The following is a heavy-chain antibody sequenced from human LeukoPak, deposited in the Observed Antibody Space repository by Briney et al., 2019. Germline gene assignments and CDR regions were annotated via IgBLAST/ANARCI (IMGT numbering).Heavy chain of an antibody. V-gene: IGHV3-30*02. CDR1: RFTFSSYG. CDR3: AKIPQVATYTVPNFDF. J-gene: IGHJ4*02. CDR2: IRYDGSNK. Sequence: GGSLRLSCAASRFTFSSYGMHWVRQAPGKGLEWVAFIRYDGSNKYYADSVKGRFTISRDNSKNTLYLQMNSLRAEDTAVYYCAKIPQVATYTVPNFDFWGQGTLVTVSS. D-gene: IGHD3-16*01.